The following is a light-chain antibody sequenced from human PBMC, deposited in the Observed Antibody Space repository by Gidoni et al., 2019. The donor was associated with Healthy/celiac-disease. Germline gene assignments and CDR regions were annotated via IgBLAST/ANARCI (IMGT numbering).Light chain of an antibody. J-gene: IGKJ4*01. Sequence: DIVLTQSPATLSLSPGERATLSCRASQSVSSYLAWYQQKPGQAPRLLIYDASNRATGIPARFSGRGSGTDFTLTISSLEPEDFALYYCQQRSNWPLLTFGGXTKVEIK. CDR2: DAS. CDR1: QSVSSY. CDR3: QQRSNWPLLT. V-gene: IGKV3-11*01.